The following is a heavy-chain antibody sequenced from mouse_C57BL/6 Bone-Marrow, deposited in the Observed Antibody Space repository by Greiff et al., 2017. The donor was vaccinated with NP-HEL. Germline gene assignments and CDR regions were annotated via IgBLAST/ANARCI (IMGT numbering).Heavy chain of an antibody. CDR2: IHPNSGST. CDR3: ARYDGSFLFDY. D-gene: IGHD1-1*01. V-gene: IGHV1-64*01. Sequence: QVQLQQPGAELVKPGASVKLSCKASGYTFTSYWMHWVKQRPGQGLEWIGMIHPNSGSTNYNEKFKSKATLTVDKSASTAYMQLSSLTSEDSAVYYGARYDGSFLFDYWGQGTTLTVSS. CDR1: GYTFTSYW. J-gene: IGHJ2*01.